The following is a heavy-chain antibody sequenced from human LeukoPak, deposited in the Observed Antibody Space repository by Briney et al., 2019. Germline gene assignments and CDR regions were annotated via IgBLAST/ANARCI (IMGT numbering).Heavy chain of an antibody. Sequence: GSLRLSCAASGFTFSNYAMSWVRQAPGKGLEWVSYISSSGSTIYYADSVKGRFTISRDNAKNSLYLQMNSLRAEDTAVYYCAREIGNYPRWFDPWGQGTLVTVSS. D-gene: IGHD1-7*01. V-gene: IGHV3-48*04. CDR2: ISSSGSTI. CDR1: GFTFSNYA. J-gene: IGHJ5*02. CDR3: AREIGNYPRWFDP.